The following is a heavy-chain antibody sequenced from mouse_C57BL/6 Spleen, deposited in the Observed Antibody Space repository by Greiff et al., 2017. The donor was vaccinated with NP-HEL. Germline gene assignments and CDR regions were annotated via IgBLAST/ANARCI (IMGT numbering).Heavy chain of an antibody. CDR2: INPSNGGT. CDR3: ARCAGTRSGPYFDY. Sequence: LQQPGTELVKPGASVKLSCKASGYTFTSYWMHWVKQRPGQGLEWIGNINPSNGGTNYNEKFKSKATLTVDKSSSTAYMQLSSLTSEDSAVYYCARCAGTRSGPYFDYWGQGTTLTVSS. D-gene: IGHD4-1*01. V-gene: IGHV1-53*01. J-gene: IGHJ2*01. CDR1: GYTFTSYW.